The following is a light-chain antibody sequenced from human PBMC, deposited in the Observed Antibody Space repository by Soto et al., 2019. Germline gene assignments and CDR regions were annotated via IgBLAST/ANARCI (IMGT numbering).Light chain of an antibody. J-gene: IGKJ1*01. CDR3: QQSYSTPPT. Sequence: DIQMTQSPSSLSASVGDRVTITCRASQSISRNLNWYQQKPGKAPKLLIYATSSLQSGVPSRFSGSGSGTDFTLTISSLQPEDSATYYCQQSYSTPPTFGQGTKVEIK. CDR1: QSISRN. V-gene: IGKV1-39*01. CDR2: ATS.